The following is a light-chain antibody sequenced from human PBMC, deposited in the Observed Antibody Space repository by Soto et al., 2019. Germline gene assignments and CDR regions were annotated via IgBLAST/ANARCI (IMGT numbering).Light chain of an antibody. Sequence: LTRPACVYMSAGPVFAISCTGTSSDVGGYNYVSWYQHHPGKAPKLMIYDVSNRPSGVSNRFSGSKSGNTASLTISGLQAEDEADYHCSSSISSRTYVLGPGSKVTVL. CDR3: SSSISSRTYV. V-gene: IGLV2-14*03. CDR2: DVS. CDR1: SSDVGGYNY. J-gene: IGLJ1*01.